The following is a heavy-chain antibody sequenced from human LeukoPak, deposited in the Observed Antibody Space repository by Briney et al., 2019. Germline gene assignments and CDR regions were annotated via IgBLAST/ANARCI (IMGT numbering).Heavy chain of an antibody. Sequence: GGSLRLSCSASGFTFSSYAMHWVRQAPGKGLEYVSAINSNGDSTYNADSVKGRFTISRDNSKNTLYLQMNSLRAEDTAVYYCVRVAAFDIWGQGTMVTVSS. CDR2: INSNGDST. V-gene: IGHV3-64*04. J-gene: IGHJ3*02. CDR3: VRVAAFDI. CDR1: GFTFSSYA.